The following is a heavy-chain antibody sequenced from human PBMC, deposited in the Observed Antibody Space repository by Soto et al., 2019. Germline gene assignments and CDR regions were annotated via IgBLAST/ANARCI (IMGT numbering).Heavy chain of an antibody. CDR1: GFTFDDYA. CDR3: AKGPTTVTTYYFDY. J-gene: IGHJ4*02. V-gene: IGHV3-9*01. D-gene: IGHD4-4*01. CDR2: ISWNSGSI. Sequence: GGSLRLSCAASGFTFDDYAMHWVRQAPGKGLEWVSGISWNSGSIGYADSVKGRFTISRDNAKNSLYLQMNSLRAEDTALYYCAKGPTTVTTYYFDYWGQGTLVTVSS.